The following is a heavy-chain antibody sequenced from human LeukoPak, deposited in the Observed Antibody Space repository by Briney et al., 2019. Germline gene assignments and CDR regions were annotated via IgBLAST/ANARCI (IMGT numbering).Heavy chain of an antibody. CDR1: GGSISNYF. V-gene: IGHV4-59*08. Sequence: SETLSLTCSVSGGSISNYFWTWIRQPPGKGLEWIGYIYSSGSTYYNPSLKSRVTISVDTSKNRFSPKLSTVTAADTAVYYCARRPTGDPKFDYWGQGTLVTVSS. CDR3: ARRPTGDPKFDY. D-gene: IGHD7-27*01. CDR2: IYSSGST. J-gene: IGHJ4*02.